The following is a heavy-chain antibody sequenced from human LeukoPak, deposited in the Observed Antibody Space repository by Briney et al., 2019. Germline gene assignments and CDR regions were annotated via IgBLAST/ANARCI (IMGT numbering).Heavy chain of an antibody. Sequence: SETLSLTCTVSGGSISSSSYYWGWIRQPPGKGLEWIGRIYTSGSTNYNPSLKSRVTVSVDTSKNQFSLKLSSVTAADTAVYYCAREGLNMVRGVIPKEAWGWFDPWGQGTLVTVSS. J-gene: IGHJ5*02. CDR1: GGSISSSSYY. D-gene: IGHD3-10*01. V-gene: IGHV4-61*02. CDR3: AREGLNMVRGVIPKEAWGWFDP. CDR2: IYTSGST.